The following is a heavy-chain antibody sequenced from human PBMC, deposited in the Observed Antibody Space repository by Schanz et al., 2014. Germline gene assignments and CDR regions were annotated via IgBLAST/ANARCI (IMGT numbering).Heavy chain of an antibody. Sequence: EVQLVESGGSLVQPGGSLRLSCAASGFTFRSYSMNWVRQAPGKGLEWISYISSTSRATYYADSVKGRFTISRDNAKDTLYLQMSGLTREDTAVYYCARSAIPIQGVPMDFWGQGTLVTVSS. CDR1: GFTFRSYS. J-gene: IGHJ4*02. V-gene: IGHV3-48*01. D-gene: IGHD3-10*01. CDR2: ISSTSRAT. CDR3: ARSAIPIQGVPMDF.